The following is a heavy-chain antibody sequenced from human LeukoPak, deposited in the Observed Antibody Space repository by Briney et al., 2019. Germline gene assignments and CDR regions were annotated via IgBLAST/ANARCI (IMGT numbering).Heavy chain of an antibody. CDR1: GFSFSTSG. CDR2: ISKDGRKN. CDR3: ARDRAGTKAWVEFDP. Sequence: GGSLRLSCEASGFSFSTSGVHWVRQAPGKGLEWMAVISKDGRKNHYADSVKGRFTISRDNSKNTVYLEMNSLRPEDTAVYYCARDRAGTKAWVEFDPWGQGTLVTVSS. V-gene: IGHV3-30*14. J-gene: IGHJ5*02. D-gene: IGHD3-10*01.